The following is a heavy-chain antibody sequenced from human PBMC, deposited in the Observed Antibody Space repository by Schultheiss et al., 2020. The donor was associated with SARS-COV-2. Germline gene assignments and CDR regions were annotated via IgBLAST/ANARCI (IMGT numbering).Heavy chain of an antibody. V-gene: IGHV4-59*01. Sequence: GSLRLSCTVSGGSISSYYWSWIRQPPGKGLEWIGYIYYSGSTNYNPSLKSRVTISVDTSKNQFSLKLSSVTAADTAVYYCARDRGYYDSSGTPTFDYWGQGTLVTVSS. D-gene: IGHD3-22*01. CDR2: IYYSGST. J-gene: IGHJ4*02. CDR3: ARDRGYYDSSGTPTFDY. CDR1: GGSISSYY.